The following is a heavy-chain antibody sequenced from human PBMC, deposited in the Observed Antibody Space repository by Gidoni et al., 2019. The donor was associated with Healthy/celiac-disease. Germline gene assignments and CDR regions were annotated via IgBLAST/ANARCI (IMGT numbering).Heavy chain of an antibody. CDR3: ARGQDFWSGQPLYYCDY. D-gene: IGHD3-3*01. J-gene: IGHJ4*02. V-gene: IGHV4-39*01. CDR1: GGSISSSSYS. CDR2: IYYSGST. Sequence: QLQLQESGPGLVKPSETLSLTCTVSGGSISSSSYSWVWLRQPPGKGLEWIGSIYYSGSTYYNPSLKSRVTISVDTYKNQFSLKLSSVTAADTAVYYCARGQDFWSGQPLYYCDYWGQGTVVTVS.